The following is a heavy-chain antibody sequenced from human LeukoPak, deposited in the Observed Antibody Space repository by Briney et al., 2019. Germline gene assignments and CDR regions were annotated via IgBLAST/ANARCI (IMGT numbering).Heavy chain of an antibody. D-gene: IGHD6-13*01. CDR2: ISYDGSNK. V-gene: IGHV3-30*18. CDR3: AKDLWAAAGTGGYFDL. CDR1: GFTFSNSG. J-gene: IGHJ2*01. Sequence: GRSLRLSCAASGFTFSNSGMHWVRQGPGKGLEWVAVISYDGSNKYYADSVKGRFTISRDNSKNTLYLQMNSLRAEDTAVYYCAKDLWAAAGTGGYFDLWGRGTLVTVSS.